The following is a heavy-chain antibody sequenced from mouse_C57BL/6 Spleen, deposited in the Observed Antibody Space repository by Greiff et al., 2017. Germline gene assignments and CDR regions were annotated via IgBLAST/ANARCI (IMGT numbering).Heavy chain of an antibody. V-gene: IGHV1-69*01. J-gene: IGHJ4*01. Sequence: VQLQQPGAELVMPGASVKLSCKASGYTFTSYWMHWVKQRPGQGLEWIGEIDPSDSYTNYNQKFKGKSTLTVDKSSSTAYMQLSSLTSEDSAVYYCARDYGTYAMGYWGQGTSVTVSS. D-gene: IGHD1-1*01. CDR1: GYTFTSYW. CDR3: ARDYGTYAMGY. CDR2: IDPSDSYT.